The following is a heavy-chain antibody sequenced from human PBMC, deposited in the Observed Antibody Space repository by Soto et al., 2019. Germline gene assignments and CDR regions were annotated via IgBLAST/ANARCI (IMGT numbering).Heavy chain of an antibody. V-gene: IGHV2-26*01. CDR3: ARMNVDSYQFYYAMDV. CDR1: GFSLTTGKMG. D-gene: IGHD4-17*01. Sequence: SGPTLVNPTETLTLTCTVSGFSLTTGKMGVSWIRQPPGKALEWLAHIFSDNERSYSTSLQGRLTISKDTSGSQVVLSMTNVDPVDAATYYCARMNVDSYQFYYAMDVWGQGTTVTVSS. J-gene: IGHJ6*02. CDR2: IFSDNER.